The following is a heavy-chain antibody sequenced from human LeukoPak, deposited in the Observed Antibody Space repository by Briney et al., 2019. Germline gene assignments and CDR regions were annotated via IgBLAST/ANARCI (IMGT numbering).Heavy chain of an antibody. CDR3: ARLTSHRGELPFVDY. V-gene: IGHV4-39*01. CDR1: GGSISSSSYY. D-gene: IGHD1-26*01. J-gene: IGHJ4*02. Sequence: KASETLSLTCTVSGGSISSSSYYWGWIRQPPGKGLEWIGSIYYSGSTYYNPSLKSRVTISVDTSKNQFSLKLSSVTAADTAVYYCARLTSHRGELPFVDYWGQGTLVTVSS. CDR2: IYYSGST.